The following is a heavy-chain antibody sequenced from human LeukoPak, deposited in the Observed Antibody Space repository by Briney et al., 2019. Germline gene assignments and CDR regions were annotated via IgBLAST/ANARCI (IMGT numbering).Heavy chain of an antibody. CDR2: IYYSGRT. CDR3: ATDQDTIFGGTRDGIHNWFDP. D-gene: IGHD3-3*01. CDR1: GGSISSYY. V-gene: IGHV4-59*01. J-gene: IGHJ5*02. Sequence: SETLSLTCTVSGGSISSYYWSWIRQPPGKGLEWIGYIYYSGRTNYNPSLKSRVTISVDTSKNQFSLKLSSVTAADTPVYYCATDQDTIFGGTRDGIHNWFDPWGQGTLVTVSS.